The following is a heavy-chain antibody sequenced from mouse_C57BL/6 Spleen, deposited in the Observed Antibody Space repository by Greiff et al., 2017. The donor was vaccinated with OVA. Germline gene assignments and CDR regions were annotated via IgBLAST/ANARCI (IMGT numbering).Heavy chain of an antibody. J-gene: IGHJ4*01. CDR3: ARDLGGYYAMDY. CDR1: GFTFSSYA. V-gene: IGHV5-4*01. D-gene: IGHD4-1*01. CDR2: ISDGGSYT. Sequence: EVHLVESGGGLVKPGGSLKLSCAASGFTFSSYAMSWVRQTPEKRLEWVATISDGGSYTYYPDNVKGRFTISRDNAKNNLYLQMSHLKSEDTAMYYCARDLGGYYAMDYWGQGTSVTVSS.